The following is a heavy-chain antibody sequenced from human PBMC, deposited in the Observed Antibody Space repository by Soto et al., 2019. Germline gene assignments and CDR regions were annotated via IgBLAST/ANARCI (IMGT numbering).Heavy chain of an antibody. Sequence: QLQLQESGPGLVKPSETVSLTCSVSGASISSINYYWGWIRQPPGKGLEWIGYVYHSGSTHYNPSLRGRLTISIDTSKNQFSLRLISVTAADTALYYCARDTGLAPTVWGYWGHGTQVTVSS. D-gene: IGHD7-27*01. CDR1: GASISSINYY. V-gene: IGHV4-39*07. J-gene: IGHJ4*03. CDR3: ARDTGLAPTVWGY. CDR2: VYHSGST.